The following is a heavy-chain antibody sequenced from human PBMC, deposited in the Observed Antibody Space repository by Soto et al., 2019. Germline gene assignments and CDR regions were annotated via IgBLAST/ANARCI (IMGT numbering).Heavy chain of an antibody. V-gene: IGHV4-31*03. CDR2: IYYSGST. Sequence: TLSLTCTVSGGSISSGGYYWSWIRQHPGKGLEWIGYIYYSGSTYYNPSLKSRVTISVDTPKNQFSLKLSSVTAADTAVYYCARDRGPWTNFDYWGKGTLVTVSS. CDR1: GGSISSGGYY. D-gene: IGHD1-26*01. CDR3: ARDRGPWTNFDY. J-gene: IGHJ4*02.